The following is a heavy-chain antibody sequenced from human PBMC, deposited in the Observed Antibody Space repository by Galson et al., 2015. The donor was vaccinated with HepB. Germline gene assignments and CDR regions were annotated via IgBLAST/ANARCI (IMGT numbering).Heavy chain of an antibody. CDR1: GFTFSSYA. J-gene: IGHJ6*02. V-gene: IGHV3-53*01. D-gene: IGHD5-24*01. CDR2: IYSGGST. Sequence: SLRLSCAASGFTFSSYAMHWVRQAPGKGLEWVSVIYSGGSTYYADSVKGRFTISRDNSKNTLYLQMNSLRAEDTAVYYCARDNRGYGYNNYYYYGMDVWGQGTTVTVSS. CDR3: ARDNRGYGYNNYYYYGMDV.